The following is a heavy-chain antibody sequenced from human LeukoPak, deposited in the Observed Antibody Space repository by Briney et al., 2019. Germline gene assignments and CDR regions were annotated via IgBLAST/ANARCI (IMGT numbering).Heavy chain of an antibody. D-gene: IGHD6-19*01. Sequence: PGGSLRLSCAASGFTFSSYAMNWVRQAPGKGLEWVSVISASGGSTYYADSVKGRFTISRDNSENTLYLQMNSLRAEDTAVYYCAKDYYSSGWQNSYFDYWGQGTLVTVSS. J-gene: IGHJ4*02. CDR1: GFTFSSYA. CDR3: AKDYYSSGWQNSYFDY. V-gene: IGHV3-23*01. CDR2: ISASGGST.